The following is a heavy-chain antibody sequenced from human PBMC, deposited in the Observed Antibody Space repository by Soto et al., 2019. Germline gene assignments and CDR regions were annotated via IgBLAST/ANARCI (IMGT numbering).Heavy chain of an antibody. CDR1: GGSMRSYY. CDR2: VFYSGNT. V-gene: IGHV4-59*01. J-gene: IGHJ6*02. CDR3: ARDLICCGMDV. Sequence: SETLSLTCNASGGSMRSYYWTWMRQSPGKGLEWLGNVFYSGNTNLNPSLRDRLSISVDTSKNKFSLMLNSVTAADTAVYYCARDLICCGMDVWGQGTTVTVSS. D-gene: IGHD2-8*01.